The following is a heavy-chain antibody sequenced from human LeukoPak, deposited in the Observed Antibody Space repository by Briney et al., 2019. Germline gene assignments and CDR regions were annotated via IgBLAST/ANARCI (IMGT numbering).Heavy chain of an antibody. CDR1: GYTFTSYG. D-gene: IGHD3-10*01. CDR2: TSAYNGNT. Sequence: ASVKVSCKASGYTFTSYGISWVRQAPGQGLEWMGWTSAYNGNTNYAQKLQGRVTMTTDTSTSTAYMELRSLRSDDTAVYYCVREVWFGELSERTLDYWGQGTLVTVSS. V-gene: IGHV1-18*01. J-gene: IGHJ4*02. CDR3: VREVWFGELSERTLDY.